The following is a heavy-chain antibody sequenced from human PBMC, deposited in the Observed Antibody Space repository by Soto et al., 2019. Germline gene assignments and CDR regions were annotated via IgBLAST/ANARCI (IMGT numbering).Heavy chain of an antibody. CDR2: ISGSGGST. Sequence: LRLSCAASGFTFSSYAMSWVRQAPGKGLEWVSAISGSGGSTYYADSVKGRFTISRDNSKNTLYLQMNSLRAEDTAVYYCAKRREDQLRYYYYGMDVWGQGTTVTVSS. J-gene: IGHJ6*02. V-gene: IGHV3-23*01. D-gene: IGHD2-2*01. CDR1: GFTFSSYA. CDR3: AKRREDQLRYYYYGMDV.